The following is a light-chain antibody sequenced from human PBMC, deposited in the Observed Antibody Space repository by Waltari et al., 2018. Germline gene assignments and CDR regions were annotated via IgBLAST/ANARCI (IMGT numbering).Light chain of an antibody. V-gene: IGKV2-30*02. Sequence: DVVLTQSPLSLPVTLGQPASISCKSSQSLVHSDGNTYLAWLHQRPGQSPRRLIYKVSTRESGVPDRFSASGSGTDFTLKISRVEAEDVGVFYCMQGTHWPLTFGGGTTVEIK. CDR1: QSLVHSDGNTY. CDR3: MQGTHWPLT. J-gene: IGKJ4*01. CDR2: KVS.